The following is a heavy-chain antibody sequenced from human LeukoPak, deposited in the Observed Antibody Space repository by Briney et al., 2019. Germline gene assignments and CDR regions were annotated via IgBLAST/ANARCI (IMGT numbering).Heavy chain of an antibody. V-gene: IGHV4-38-2*02. D-gene: IGHD2-15*01. Sequence: ASETLSLTCTVSGYSISSGYYWGWIRQPPGKGLEGIGSIYYSGSTYCKPSLKSRLTISVDKSKNQFSLNLSSVTAADTAVYYCARVGCSGGSCYRLRYYMDVWGKGTTVTVSS. J-gene: IGHJ6*03. CDR2: IYYSGST. CDR1: GYSISSGYY. CDR3: ARVGCSGGSCYRLRYYMDV.